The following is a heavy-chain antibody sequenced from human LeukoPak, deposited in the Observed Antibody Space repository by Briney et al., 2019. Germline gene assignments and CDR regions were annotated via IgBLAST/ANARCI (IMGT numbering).Heavy chain of an antibody. D-gene: IGHD6-19*01. CDR1: GFTFDDCA. CDR2: ISWNSGSI. Sequence: GGSLRLSCAASGFTFDDCAMHWVRQAPGKGLEWVLGISWNSGSIGYADSVKGRFTISTDNAKNSLYLQMNSLRAEDTALYYCAEPSMQWLGNFDYWGQGTLVTVSS. V-gene: IGHV3-9*01. J-gene: IGHJ4*02. CDR3: AEPSMQWLGNFDY.